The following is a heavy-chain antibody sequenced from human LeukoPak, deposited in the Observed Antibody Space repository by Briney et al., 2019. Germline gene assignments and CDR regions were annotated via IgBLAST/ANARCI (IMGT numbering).Heavy chain of an antibody. CDR2: ISSSSSYI. D-gene: IGHD3-22*01. J-gene: IGHJ4*02. V-gene: IGHV3-21*01. CDR3: ARDGESNYYDSSGYYPFDY. CDR1: GFTFSSYS. Sequence: PGGSLRLSCAASGFTFSSYSMNWVRQAPGKGLEWVSSISSSSSYIYYADSVKGRFTISRDNAKNSLYLQMNSLRAVDTAVYYCARDGESNYYDSSGYYPFDYWGQGTLVTVSS.